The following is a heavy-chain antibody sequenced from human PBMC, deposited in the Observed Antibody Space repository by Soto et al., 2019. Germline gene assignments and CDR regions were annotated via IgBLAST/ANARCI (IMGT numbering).Heavy chain of an antibody. Sequence: SETLSLTCSVSGGTISGYYWTWIRQPAGKGLEWIGRIYSSGNTKYNPSLQSRVTMSLDTSNNQFSLRLTSVTAADTTVYYCARGQRFSDWFDPWGQGTLVTVSS. CDR3: ARGQRFSDWFDP. D-gene: IGHD3-3*01. CDR1: GGTISGYY. CDR2: IYSSGNT. V-gene: IGHV4-4*07. J-gene: IGHJ5*02.